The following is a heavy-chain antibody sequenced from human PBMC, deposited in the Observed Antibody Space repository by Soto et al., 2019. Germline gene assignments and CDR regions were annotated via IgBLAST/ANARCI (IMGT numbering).Heavy chain of an antibody. CDR1: GDSVSTFY. J-gene: IGHJ5*02. Sequence: PSETLSLTYTVSGDSVSTFYWSWIRQPPGKGLEWIGYMYHGGNTKYNPSLESRVTISVDTSKNQFSLKLTSVTAADTAVYYCSRAKYCYGGICHLNWFDPWGQGALVTVSS. V-gene: IGHV4-59*02. D-gene: IGHD3-10*01. CDR2: MYHGGNT. CDR3: SRAKYCYGGICHLNWFDP.